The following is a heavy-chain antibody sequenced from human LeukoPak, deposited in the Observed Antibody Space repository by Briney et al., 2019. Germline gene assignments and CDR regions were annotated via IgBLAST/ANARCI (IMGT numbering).Heavy chain of an antibody. CDR3: ARPTSYGIDV. Sequence: GASLKISCKGSGYSSTSYLIGGGRQPPGKGLEGRGIIYPGGSDTRASPSFRGTATISADKAISTAYLQWSSLKASDTARSYCARPTSYGIDVWGQGTTVTVSS. CDR1: GYSSTSYL. V-gene: IGHV5-51*01. D-gene: IGHD4-11*01. J-gene: IGHJ6*02. CDR2: IYPGGSDT.